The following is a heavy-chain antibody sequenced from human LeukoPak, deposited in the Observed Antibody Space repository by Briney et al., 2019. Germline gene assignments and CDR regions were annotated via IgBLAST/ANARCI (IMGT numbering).Heavy chain of an antibody. CDR1: GYTFTGYY. J-gene: IGHJ6*02. D-gene: IGHD2-2*01. CDR2: INPNSGGT. V-gene: IGHV1-2*02. CDR3: ARDIVVVPAAISHYYYGMDV. Sequence: ASVKVSCKASGYTFTGYYMHWVRQAPGQGLEWMGWINPNSGGTNYAQKFQGRVTMTRDTSISTAYMELSRLRSDDTAVYYCARDIVVVPAAISHYYYGMDVWGQGTTVTVSS.